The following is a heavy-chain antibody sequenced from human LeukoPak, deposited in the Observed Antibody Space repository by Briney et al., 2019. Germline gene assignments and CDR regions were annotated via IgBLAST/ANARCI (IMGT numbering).Heavy chain of an antibody. CDR2: INPNSGGT. CDR1: GYTFTGYY. D-gene: IGHD2-21*01. J-gene: IGHJ6*02. CDR3: ARGTVVKSDGMDV. V-gene: IGHV1-2*02. Sequence: ASVKVSCKASGYTFTGYYMHLVRQAPGQGLEWMGWINPNSGGTNYAQKFQGRVTMTRDTSISTAHMELSRLRSDDTAVYYCARGTVVKSDGMDVWGQGTTVTVSS.